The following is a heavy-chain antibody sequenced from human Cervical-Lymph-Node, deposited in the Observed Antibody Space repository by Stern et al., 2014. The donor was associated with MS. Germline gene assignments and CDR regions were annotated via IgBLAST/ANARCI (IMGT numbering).Heavy chain of an antibody. CDR1: GYTFTSYG. V-gene: IGHV1-18*01. D-gene: IGHD3-22*01. J-gene: IGHJ4*02. CDR2: ISAYNGNT. Sequence: QMQLVQSGAEVKKPGASVKVSCKASGYTFTSYGISWVRQAPGQGLEWMGWISAYNGNTNYAQKLQGRVTMTTDTSTSTAYMELRSLRSDDTAVYYCARVDSSGYYKYYFDYWGQGTLVTVSS. CDR3: ARVDSSGYYKYYFDY.